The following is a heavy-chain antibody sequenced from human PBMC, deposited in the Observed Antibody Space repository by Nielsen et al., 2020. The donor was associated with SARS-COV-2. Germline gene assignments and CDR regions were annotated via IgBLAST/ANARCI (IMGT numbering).Heavy chain of an antibody. CDR2: SDHSWRI. V-gene: IGHV4-59*08. Sequence: SEPLSPTCAASGGSIRNTYWGWIRQPPGKRLEWIAYSDHSWRINYNPSLKSRATISADTSKDQISLKLTSVTAADTALYYCARLPAGTVSFDIWGQGTMVTVS. CDR1: GGSIRNTY. D-gene: IGHD2-2*01. CDR3: ARLPAGTVSFDI. J-gene: IGHJ3*02.